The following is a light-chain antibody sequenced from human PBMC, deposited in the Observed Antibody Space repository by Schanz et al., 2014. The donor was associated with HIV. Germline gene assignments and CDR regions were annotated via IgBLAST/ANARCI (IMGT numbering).Light chain of an antibody. CDR3: QQTYIVTPYT. CDR2: DAS. J-gene: IGKJ2*01. V-gene: IGKV1-39*01. CDR1: QSIGIS. Sequence: DIQMTQSPSSLSASVGDRVTITCRASQSIGISLNWYQQKPGKAPQLLIYDASLLHTGVPSRFSGSGSGTHFTLTITSLLFEDFATYYCQQTYIVTPYTFGQGTKVE.